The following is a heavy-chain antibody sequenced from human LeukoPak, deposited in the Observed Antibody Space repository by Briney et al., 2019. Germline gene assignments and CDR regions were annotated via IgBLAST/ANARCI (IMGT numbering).Heavy chain of an antibody. V-gene: IGHV3-7*01. J-gene: IGHJ4*02. CDR1: AFILSDYW. CDR2: IRQDGESK. CDR3: GRETWQRYNDFWSGYVTD. D-gene: IGHD3-3*01. Sequence: GGSLRLSCAASAFILSDYWMTWVRQAPGKGREWVANIRQDGESKYYADSVKGRFTISRDNADNSVYLDMNSLTADDTALYYCGRETWQRYNDFWSGYVTDWGQGILVTVSS.